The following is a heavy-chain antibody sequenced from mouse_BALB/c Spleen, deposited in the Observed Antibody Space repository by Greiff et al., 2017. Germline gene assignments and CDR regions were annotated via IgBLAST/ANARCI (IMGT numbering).Heavy chain of an antibody. CDR1: GFTFSSYA. V-gene: IGHV5-6-5*01. CDR3: ARRGIYDGYYGAMDY. CDR2: ISSGGST. J-gene: IGHJ4*01. D-gene: IGHD2-3*01. Sequence: DVKLVESGGGLVKPGGSLKLSCAASGFTFSSYAMSWVRQTPEKRLEWVASISSGGSTYYPDSVKGRFTISRDNARNILYLQMSSLRSEDTAMYYCARRGIYDGYYGAMDYWGQGTSVTVSS.